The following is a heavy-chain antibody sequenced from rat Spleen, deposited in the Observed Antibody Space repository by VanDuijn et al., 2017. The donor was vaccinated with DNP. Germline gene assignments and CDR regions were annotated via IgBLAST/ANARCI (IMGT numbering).Heavy chain of an antibody. CDR2: ISPSGGDT. V-gene: IGHV5-19*01. CDR1: GFIFSNYG. J-gene: IGHJ4*01. CDR3: AKDRQGGYAMDA. Sequence: EVQLVESGGGLVQPGRSLKLSCAVSGFIFSNYGMLWIRQVPTQGLEWVGSISPSGGDTYYRDSVKGRFTISRDNAESTLYLQMNSLRSEDTANYYGAKDRQGGYAMDAWGQGTSVTVSS.